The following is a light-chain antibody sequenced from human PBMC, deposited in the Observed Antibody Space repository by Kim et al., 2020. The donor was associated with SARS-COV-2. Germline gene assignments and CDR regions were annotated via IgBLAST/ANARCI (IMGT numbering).Light chain of an antibody. Sequence: LSPGERATLSCRASQSVTSYFVWWHQQPRRDPRRLLYCGSSRVTAGPASFSGSGSCTEFTLLISSLQSHDVCVYYCWQYNSWPLTFGQGTKVDIK. CDR2: CGS. J-gene: IGKJ1*01. CDR3: WQYNSWPLT. V-gene: IGKV3-15*01. CDR1: QSVTSY.